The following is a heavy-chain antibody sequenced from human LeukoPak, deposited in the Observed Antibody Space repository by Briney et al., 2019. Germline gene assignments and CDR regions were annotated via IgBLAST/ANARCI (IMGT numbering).Heavy chain of an antibody. Sequence: SETLSLTCTVSGGSISSYYWSWIRQPPGKGLEWIGYIYYSGSTNYNPSLKSRVTISVDTSKNQFSLKLSSVTAADTAVYYCARHPLAAAGYYFDYWGQGTLVTVSS. V-gene: IGHV4-59*08. J-gene: IGHJ4*02. CDR1: GGSISSYY. D-gene: IGHD6-13*01. CDR3: ARHPLAAAGYYFDY. CDR2: IYYSGST.